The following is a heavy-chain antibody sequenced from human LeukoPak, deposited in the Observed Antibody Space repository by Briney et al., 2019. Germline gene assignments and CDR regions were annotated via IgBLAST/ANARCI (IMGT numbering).Heavy chain of an antibody. D-gene: IGHD3-10*01. CDR1: GGSISSSSYY. CDR3: GGSGTSYYYYMDV. V-gene: IGHV4-39*01. CDR2: IYYSGST. J-gene: IGHJ6*03. Sequence: PSESVSLTCTVSGGSISSSSYYWGWIRQPPGKGLEWIGSIYYSGSTYYNPSLKSRVTISVDTSKNQFSLKLSSVTAADTAVYYCGGSGTSYYYYMDVWGKGTTVTISS.